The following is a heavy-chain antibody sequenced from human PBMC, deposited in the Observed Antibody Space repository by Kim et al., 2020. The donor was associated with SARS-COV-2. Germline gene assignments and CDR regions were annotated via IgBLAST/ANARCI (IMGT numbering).Heavy chain of an antibody. J-gene: IGHJ4*02. Sequence: GGSLRLSCAASGFTFSTYGMSWVRQAPGKGLEWVSSISVSGDSTYYEDSVKGRFTITRDNAKNTLYLQMNSLSDDDTAVYYCANSGLKSVAFSTVDNWGQGTLVTVSS. CDR2: ISVSGDST. CDR1: GFTFSTYG. CDR3: ANSGLKSVAFSTVDN. D-gene: IGHD6-19*01. V-gene: IGHV3-23*01.